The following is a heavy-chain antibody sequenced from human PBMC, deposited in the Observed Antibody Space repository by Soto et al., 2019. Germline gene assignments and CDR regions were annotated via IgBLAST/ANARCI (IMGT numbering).Heavy chain of an antibody. D-gene: IGHD1-26*01. Sequence: PGGSLRLSCAASGFTFSSYEMNWVRQAPGKGLEWVSYISSSGSTIYYADSVKGRFTISRDNAKNSLYLQMNSLRAEDTAVYYCARESSQYLASDYWGQGTLVTVSS. CDR2: ISSSGSTI. V-gene: IGHV3-48*03. CDR1: GFTFSSYE. CDR3: ARESSQYLASDY. J-gene: IGHJ4*02.